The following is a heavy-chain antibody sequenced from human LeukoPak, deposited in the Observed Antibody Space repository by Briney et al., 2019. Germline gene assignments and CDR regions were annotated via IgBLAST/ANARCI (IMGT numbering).Heavy chain of an antibody. CDR2: IYHSGST. D-gene: IGHD6-13*01. CDR1: GGSISSSNW. V-gene: IGHV4-4*02. Sequence: PSETLSLTCAVSGGSISSSNWWSGVRQPPGKGLEWIGEIYHSGSTNYNPSLKSRVTISVDKSKNQFSLKLSSVTAADTAVYYCARTSPRGIAAAGVWFDPWGQGTLVTVSS. J-gene: IGHJ5*02. CDR3: ARTSPRGIAAAGVWFDP.